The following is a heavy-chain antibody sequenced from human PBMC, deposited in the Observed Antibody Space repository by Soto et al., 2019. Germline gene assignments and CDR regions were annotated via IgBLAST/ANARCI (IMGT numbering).Heavy chain of an antibody. CDR2: IIPIFGTA. Sequence: QVQLVQSGAEVKKPGSSVKVSCKASGGTFSSYAINWVRQAPGQGLEWMGGIIPIFGTADYAQKFQGRVTITADEPTSTASMELSSLRSEDTAVYYCARAVAGGVYYYYGMDVWGQGTTVTVSS. V-gene: IGHV1-69*12. CDR3: ARAVAGGVYYYYGMDV. CDR1: GGTFSSYA. D-gene: IGHD6-19*01. J-gene: IGHJ6*02.